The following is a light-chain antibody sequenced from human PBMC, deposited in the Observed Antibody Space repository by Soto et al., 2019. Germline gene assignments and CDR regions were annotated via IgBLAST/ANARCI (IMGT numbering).Light chain of an antibody. CDR2: GVS. Sequence: EIVMTQSPATLSVSPGGRVTLSCRASQSVSSNLAWYQQKPGQAPKFLIYGVSSRATGIPDRFSGSGSGTDFTLTISRLEPEDFAVYHCQQYGSSPLITFGQGTRLEIK. J-gene: IGKJ5*01. CDR1: QSVSSN. CDR3: QQYGSSPLIT. V-gene: IGKV3-20*01.